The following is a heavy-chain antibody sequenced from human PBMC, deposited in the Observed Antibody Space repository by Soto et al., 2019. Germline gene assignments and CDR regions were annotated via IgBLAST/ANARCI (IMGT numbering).Heavy chain of an antibody. CDR3: VRHGYSGYDGSDAFDI. CDR1: GGSISSYY. V-gene: IGHV4-59*08. Sequence: SETLSLTCTVSGGSISSYYWSWIRQPPGKGLEWIGYIYYSGSTNYNPSLKSRVTISVDTSKNQFSLKLSSVTAADTAVYYCVRHGYSGYDGSDAFDIWGQGTMVTVSS. J-gene: IGHJ3*02. CDR2: IYYSGST. D-gene: IGHD5-12*01.